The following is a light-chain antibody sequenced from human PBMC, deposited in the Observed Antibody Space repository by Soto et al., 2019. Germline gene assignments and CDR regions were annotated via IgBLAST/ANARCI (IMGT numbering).Light chain of an antibody. CDR3: QQSYSTPWT. J-gene: IGKJ1*01. CDR1: QSISRY. V-gene: IGKV1-39*01. Sequence: DIQMTQSPSSLSASVGDRVTITCRASQSISRYLNWYQQKPGKAPNLLIYAASSFQSGVPSRVSGSGSGLDFTLTISSLQPEDFATYYCQQSYSTPWTFGKGTMVEIK. CDR2: AAS.